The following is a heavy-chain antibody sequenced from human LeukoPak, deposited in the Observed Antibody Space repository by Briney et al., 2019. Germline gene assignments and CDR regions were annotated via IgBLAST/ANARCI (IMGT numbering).Heavy chain of an antibody. CDR1: GGSISSSDYH. V-gene: IGHV4-30-4*08. D-gene: IGHD3-22*01. CDR3: ARDYYDSSGYGGYYFDY. CDR2: IYYSGST. Sequence: SETLSLTCTVSGGSISSSDYHWGWLRQPPGKGLEWIGYIYYSGSTYYNPSLKSRVTISVDTSKNQFSLKLSSVTAADTAVYYCARDYYDSSGYGGYYFDYWGQGTLVTVSS. J-gene: IGHJ4*02.